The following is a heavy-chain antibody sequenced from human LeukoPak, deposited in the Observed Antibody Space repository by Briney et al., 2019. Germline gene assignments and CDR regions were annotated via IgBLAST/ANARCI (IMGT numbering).Heavy chain of an antibody. CDR1: GGSISSHY. CDR3: AREGLNTLDCSSTSCYRGGFDY. CDR2: IYYSGSN. D-gene: IGHD2-2*02. V-gene: IGHV4-59*11. Sequence: SETLSLTCTVSGGSISSHYWSWIRQPPGKGLEWIGYIYYSGSNNYNPSLKSRVTISVDTSKNQFSLKLSSVTAADTAVYYCAREGLNTLDCSSTSCYRGGFDYWGQGTLVTVSS. J-gene: IGHJ4*02.